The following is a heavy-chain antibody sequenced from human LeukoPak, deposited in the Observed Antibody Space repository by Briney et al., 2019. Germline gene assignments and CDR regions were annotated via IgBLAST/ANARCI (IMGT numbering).Heavy chain of an antibody. V-gene: IGHV4-38-2*02. D-gene: IGHD6-13*01. Sequence: PSETLSLTCTVSGYSISSGYYWGWLRQPPGKGLERIGSIYHSGSTYYNPSLKSRVTISVDTSKNQFSLRLSSVTAADTAVYYCVRDGYSSSWYWFDPWGQGTLVTVSS. CDR1: GYSISSGYY. CDR2: IYHSGST. CDR3: VRDGYSSSWYWFDP. J-gene: IGHJ5*02.